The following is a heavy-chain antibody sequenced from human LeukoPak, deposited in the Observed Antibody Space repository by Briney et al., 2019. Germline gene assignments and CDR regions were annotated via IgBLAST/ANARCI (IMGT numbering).Heavy chain of an antibody. J-gene: IGHJ4*02. CDR1: GFTFSSYS. Sequence: GGSLRLSCAASGFTFSSYSMNWVRQAPGKGLEWVSSISSSSYIYYADSVKGRFTISRDNAKNSLYLQMNSLRAEDTAVYYCARDTLPTYGSGSYGFDYWGQGTLVTVSS. V-gene: IGHV3-21*01. CDR2: ISSSSYI. CDR3: ARDTLPTYGSGSYGFDY. D-gene: IGHD3-10*01.